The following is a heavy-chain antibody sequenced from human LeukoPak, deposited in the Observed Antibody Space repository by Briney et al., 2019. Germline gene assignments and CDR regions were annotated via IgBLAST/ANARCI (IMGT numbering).Heavy chain of an antibody. D-gene: IGHD3-3*01. V-gene: IGHV5-51*01. J-gene: IGHJ4*02. Sequence: GESLKISCKGSGYSFTSYWIGWVRQLPGKGLEWMGIIYPGDSDTRYSPSFQGQVTISADKSISTAYLPWSSLKASDTAMYNCARLWSGYYTGFGYWGQGTLVTVSS. CDR1: GYSFTSYW. CDR3: ARLWSGYYTGFGY. CDR2: IYPGDSDT.